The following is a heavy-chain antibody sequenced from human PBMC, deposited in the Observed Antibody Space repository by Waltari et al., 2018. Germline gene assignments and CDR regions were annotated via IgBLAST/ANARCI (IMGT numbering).Heavy chain of an antibody. D-gene: IGHD5-12*01. CDR3: ARSDWLHNWFDP. V-gene: IGHV4-59*01. Sequence: QVQLQESGPGLVKPSETLSLTCTVSGGSISSYYWSWIRQPPGKGLEWIGYICYSGSTNDNPSLKSRVTISVDTSKNQFSLKLSSVTAADTAVYYCARSDWLHNWFDPWGQGTLVTVSS. CDR2: ICYSGST. J-gene: IGHJ5*02. CDR1: GGSISSYY.